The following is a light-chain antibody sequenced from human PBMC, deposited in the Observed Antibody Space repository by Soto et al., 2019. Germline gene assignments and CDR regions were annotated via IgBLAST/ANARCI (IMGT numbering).Light chain of an antibody. CDR1: QSLLHRNGYNY. CDR3: MQALQTPLT. Sequence: DIVMPQTPLSLSVTPGQPASISYRSSQSLLHRNGYNYVDWYLQKPGQSPQLLIYLVSNRASGVPDRFSGSGSGTDFTLKISRVEAEDVGRYYCMQALQTPLTFGQGTRLEIK. CDR2: LVS. J-gene: IGKJ5*01. V-gene: IGKV2-28*01.